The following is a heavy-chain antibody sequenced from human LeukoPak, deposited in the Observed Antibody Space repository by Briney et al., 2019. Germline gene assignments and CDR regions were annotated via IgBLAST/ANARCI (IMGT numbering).Heavy chain of an antibody. Sequence: QPGGSLRLSCAASGFTFDDYAMHWVRQAPGKGLEWVSGISWNSGSIGYADSVKGRFTISRDKAKNSLYLQMNSLRAEDTALYYCAKEGSSTSCFDYWGQGTLVTVSS. D-gene: IGHD2-2*01. J-gene: IGHJ4*02. V-gene: IGHV3-9*01. CDR3: AKEGSSTSCFDY. CDR1: GFTFDDYA. CDR2: ISWNSGSI.